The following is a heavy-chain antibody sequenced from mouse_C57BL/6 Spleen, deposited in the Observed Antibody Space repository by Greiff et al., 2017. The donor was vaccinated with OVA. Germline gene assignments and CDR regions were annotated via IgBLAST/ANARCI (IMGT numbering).Heavy chain of an antibody. CDR1: GFTFSNYW. V-gene: IGHV6-3*01. D-gene: IGHD1-1*01. CDR2: IRLKSDNYAT. CDR3: TGDRYYYGSSLFAY. J-gene: IGHJ3*01. Sequence: EVKLVESGGGLVQPGGSMKLSCVASGFTFSNYWMNWVRQSPEKGLEWVAQIRLKSDNYATHYAESVKGRFTISRDDSKSSVYLQMNNLRAEDTGIYYCTGDRYYYGSSLFAYWGQGTLVTVSA.